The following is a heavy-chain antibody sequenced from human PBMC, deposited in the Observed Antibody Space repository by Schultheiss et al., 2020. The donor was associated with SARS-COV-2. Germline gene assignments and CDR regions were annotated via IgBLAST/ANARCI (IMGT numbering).Heavy chain of an antibody. Sequence: SETLSLTCAVYGGSFSGYYWSWIRQPPGKGLEWIGEINHSGSTNYNPSLKSRVTISVDTSKNQFSLKLSSVTAADTAVYYCARHRGYYYGSGSYPNWFDPWGQGTLVTVSS. CDR1: GGSFSGYY. CDR3: ARHRGYYYGSGSYPNWFDP. V-gene: IGHV4-34*01. J-gene: IGHJ5*02. D-gene: IGHD3-10*01. CDR2: INHSGST.